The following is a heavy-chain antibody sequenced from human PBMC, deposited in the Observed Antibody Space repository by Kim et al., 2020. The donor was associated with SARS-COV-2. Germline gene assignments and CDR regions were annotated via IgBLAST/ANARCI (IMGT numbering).Heavy chain of an antibody. CDR3: AREVGYPTSSDAFDI. J-gene: IGHJ3*02. CDR1: GGSISSGDYF. V-gene: IGHV4-30-4*01. CDR2: IYSSGSA. Sequence: SETLSLTCTVSGGSISSGDYFWSWIRQPPGKGLEWIGYIYSSGSAYYNPSLESRVSISRDTSNNQFSLKLTSVTAADTAVYYCAREVGYPTSSDAFDIWG. D-gene: IGHD6-6*01.